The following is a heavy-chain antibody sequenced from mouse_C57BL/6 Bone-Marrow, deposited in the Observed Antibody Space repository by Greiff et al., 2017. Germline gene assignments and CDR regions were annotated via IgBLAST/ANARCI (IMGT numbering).Heavy chain of an antibody. Sequence: EVQVVESGGGLVKPGGSLKLSCAASGFTFSDYGMHWVRQAPEKGLEWVAYISSGSSTIYYADTVKGRFTISRDNAKNTLFLQMTSLRSEDTAMYYCARPPIYLGGGGYAMDYWGQGTSVTVSS. D-gene: IGHD2-1*01. CDR3: ARPPIYLGGGGYAMDY. CDR1: GFTFSDYG. CDR2: ISSGSSTI. J-gene: IGHJ4*01. V-gene: IGHV5-17*01.